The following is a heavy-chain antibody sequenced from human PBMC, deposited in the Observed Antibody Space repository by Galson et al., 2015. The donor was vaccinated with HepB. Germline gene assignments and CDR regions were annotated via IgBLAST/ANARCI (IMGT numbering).Heavy chain of an antibody. CDR2: IKEDGSEK. D-gene: IGHD2/OR15-2a*01. V-gene: IGHV3-7*03. J-gene: IGHJ2*01. CDR1: GFTFRSYW. Sequence: LRLSCAASGFTFRSYWMSWVRQAPGKGLEWVATIKEDGSEKYYVDSVKGRFTVSRDNAKNSLSLQMNSLRAEDTAVYYCARPNNWALMKRYWYFDLWGRGTLVTVSS. CDR3: ARPNNWALMKRYWYFDL.